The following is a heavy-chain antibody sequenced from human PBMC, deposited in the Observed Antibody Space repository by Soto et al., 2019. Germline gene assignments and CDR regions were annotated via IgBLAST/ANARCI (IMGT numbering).Heavy chain of an antibody. D-gene: IGHD5-12*01. CDR1: GFTFSSYA. Sequence: GGALRLSCAASGFTFSSYAMQWVRQAPGKGLEWVSVMNSDGSTYYADSLKGRFTISRDNSKNTLYLQMNNLRAEDTAVYYCAREWDGDGYNSGWFDPWGQGTLVTVSS. V-gene: IGHV3-66*01. CDR2: MNSDGST. J-gene: IGHJ5*02. CDR3: AREWDGDGYNSGWFDP.